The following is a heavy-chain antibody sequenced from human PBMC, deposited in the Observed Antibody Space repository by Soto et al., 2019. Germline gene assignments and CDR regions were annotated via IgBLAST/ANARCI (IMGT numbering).Heavy chain of an antibody. CDR1: GGTFSSHA. Sequence: GASVKVSCKASGGTFSSHAISWVRQAPGQGLEWMGGIIPIFGTANYAQKFQGRVTITADESTSTAYMELSSLRSEDTAVYYCARRGYYGSGSYYNWFDPWGQGTLVTVSS. CDR2: IIPIFGTA. V-gene: IGHV1-69*13. J-gene: IGHJ5*02. D-gene: IGHD3-10*01. CDR3: ARRGYYGSGSYYNWFDP.